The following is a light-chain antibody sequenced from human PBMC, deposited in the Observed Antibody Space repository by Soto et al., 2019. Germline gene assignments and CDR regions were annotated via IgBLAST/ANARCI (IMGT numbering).Light chain of an antibody. Sequence: EIVMTQSPASLSVSPGETATLSCRASQSISSDLAWLQQKPGQSPRLLIFGASTRATGIPARFSGGGFGTEVTLTISSLQSEDFALYYCQQYNNSPRTFGLGTRVEVK. V-gene: IGKV3-15*01. CDR1: QSISSD. CDR2: GAS. J-gene: IGKJ1*01. CDR3: QQYNNSPRT.